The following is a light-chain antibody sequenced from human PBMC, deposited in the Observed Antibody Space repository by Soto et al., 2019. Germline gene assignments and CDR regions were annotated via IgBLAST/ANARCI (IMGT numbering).Light chain of an antibody. CDR1: QSFTPN. CDR2: GAS. Sequence: VMTQPPPTLSVSPGERATLSCRASQSFTPNLAWYQQKPGQAPRLLIYGASTRAANIPARFSGSGSGTEFTLTISRLQSEDFAVYYCQQYNYWPSRTFGQGTKVEIK. V-gene: IGKV3-15*01. J-gene: IGKJ1*01. CDR3: QQYNYWPSRT.